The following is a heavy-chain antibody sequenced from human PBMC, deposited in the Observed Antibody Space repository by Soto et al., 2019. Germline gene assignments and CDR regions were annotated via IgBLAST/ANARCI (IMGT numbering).Heavy chain of an antibody. V-gene: IGHV3-23*01. CDR1: GFTFSSYA. Sequence: PGGSLRLSCAASGFTFSSYAMSWVRQAPGKGLEWVSAISGSGGSTYYADSVKGRFTISRDNSKNTLYLQMNSLRAEDTAVYYCAKDDHYYDSSGYWADYWGQGTLVTVSS. D-gene: IGHD3-22*01. CDR3: AKDDHYYDSSGYWADY. CDR2: ISGSGGST. J-gene: IGHJ4*02.